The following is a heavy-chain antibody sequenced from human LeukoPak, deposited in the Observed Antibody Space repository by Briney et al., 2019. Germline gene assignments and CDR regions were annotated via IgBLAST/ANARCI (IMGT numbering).Heavy chain of an antibody. Sequence: GSLRLSCAASGFTVSSNYMSWVRQAPGKGLEWVSYISSSGSTIHYADSVKGRFTISRDNAKNSLYLQMNSLRAEDTAVYYCARDYFTFGGVIVASWGQGTLVTVSS. CDR2: ISSSGSTI. CDR3: ARDYFTFGGVIVAS. V-gene: IGHV3-11*04. J-gene: IGHJ5*02. CDR1: GFTVSSNY. D-gene: IGHD3-16*02.